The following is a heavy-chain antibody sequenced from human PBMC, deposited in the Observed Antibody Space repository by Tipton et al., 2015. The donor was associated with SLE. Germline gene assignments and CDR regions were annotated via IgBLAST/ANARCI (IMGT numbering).Heavy chain of an antibody. Sequence: GSLRLSCAASGFTFSSYEMNWVRQAPGKGLEWVSYISSSGSTIYYADSVKGRFTISRDNAKNSLYLQMNSLRAEDTAVYYCARDGPSSIAARPIDYWGQGTLVTVSS. CDR2: ISSSGSTI. D-gene: IGHD6-6*01. V-gene: IGHV3-48*03. J-gene: IGHJ4*02. CDR1: GFTFSSYE. CDR3: ARDGPSSIAARPIDY.